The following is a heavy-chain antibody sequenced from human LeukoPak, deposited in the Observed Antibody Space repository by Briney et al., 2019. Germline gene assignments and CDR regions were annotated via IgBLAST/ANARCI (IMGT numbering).Heavy chain of an antibody. J-gene: IGHJ4*02. CDR2: IYYSGST. D-gene: IGHD3-22*01. Sequence: PSQTLSLTCTVSGGSISSGDYYWSWIRQPPGKGLEWIGYIYYSGSTYYNPSLKSRVTISVDTSKNQFSLKLSSVTAADTAVYYCASDSSGYYGGDYWGQGTLVTVSS. CDR1: GGSISSGDYY. CDR3: ASDSSGYYGGDY. V-gene: IGHV4-30-4*01.